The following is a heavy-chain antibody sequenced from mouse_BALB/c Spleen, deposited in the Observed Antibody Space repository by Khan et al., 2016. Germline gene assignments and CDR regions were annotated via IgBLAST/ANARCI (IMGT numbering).Heavy chain of an antibody. CDR3: ATYDVYLSDY. CDR1: CDSSTSGY. Sequence: EVQLPESGPSLVKPSQTLSLTCSVTCDSSTSGYWNWIRKFLGNKLEYMGYISYIGSSYYNPTLKSRISITRDTSKNQYYLQLNSVMTEDTATYNCATYDVYLSDYWGQGTTLTVSS. V-gene: IGHV3-8*02. J-gene: IGHJ2*01. D-gene: IGHD2-3*01. CDR2: ISYIGSS.